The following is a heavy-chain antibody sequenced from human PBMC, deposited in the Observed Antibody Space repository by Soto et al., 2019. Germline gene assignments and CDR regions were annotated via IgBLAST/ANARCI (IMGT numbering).Heavy chain of an antibody. CDR2: IWFDGSNK. CDR1: GFTFSSYG. CDR3: ARDQEDCNTSRCYYYYGGRDAFDI. V-gene: IGHV3-33*01. Sequence: PGGSLRLSCAASGFTFSSYGMHWVRQAPGKGLEWVAVIWFDGSNKYYADSVKGRFTISRDNSKNTLYLQMNSLRAEDRAVYYCARDQEDCNTSRCYYYYGGRDAFDIWGQGTMVTVSS. D-gene: IGHD3-22*01. J-gene: IGHJ3*02.